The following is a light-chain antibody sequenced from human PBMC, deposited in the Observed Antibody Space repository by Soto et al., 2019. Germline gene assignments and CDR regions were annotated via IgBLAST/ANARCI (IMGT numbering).Light chain of an antibody. CDR3: SSYTTISSPLNV. J-gene: IGLJ1*01. CDR2: DVS. V-gene: IGLV2-14*01. Sequence: QSVLTQPASVSGSPGQSITISCTGTSSDVGGYNYVSWYQQYPGKAPELMIYDVSYRPSGVSNRFSGSKSANTASLTISGLHAEDEADYYYSSYTTISSPLNVFGIRTKLTV. CDR1: SSDVGGYNY.